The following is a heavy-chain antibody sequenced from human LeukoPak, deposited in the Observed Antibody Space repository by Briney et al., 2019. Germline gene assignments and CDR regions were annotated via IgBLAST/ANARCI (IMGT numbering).Heavy chain of an antibody. V-gene: IGHV3-23*01. CDR3: AKAGAALYYFDY. Sequence: GGSLRLSCAASGFTFSSYAMSWVRQAPGKGLEWVSAISGSSGNTYYADSVKGRFTNSRDNSKNTLYLQLNSLRADDTAVYYCAKAGAALYYFDYWGQGTLVTVSS. D-gene: IGHD6-6*01. J-gene: IGHJ4*02. CDR2: ISGSSGNT. CDR1: GFTFSSYA.